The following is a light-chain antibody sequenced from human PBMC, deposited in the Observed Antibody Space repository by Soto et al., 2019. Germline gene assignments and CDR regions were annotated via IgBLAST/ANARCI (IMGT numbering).Light chain of an antibody. V-gene: IGKV1-39*01. J-gene: IGKJ1*01. Sequence: DILMTQSPSSLSASIGDRVTISCRTSQTVSTYLNWYQHKPGRGTTLLIYAASSLQSGVPSRFSGSGSGTDFTLTIGSLQPEDFATYYCQQTSSSPWTFGQGTKVEIK. CDR3: QQTSSSPWT. CDR2: AAS. CDR1: QTVSTY.